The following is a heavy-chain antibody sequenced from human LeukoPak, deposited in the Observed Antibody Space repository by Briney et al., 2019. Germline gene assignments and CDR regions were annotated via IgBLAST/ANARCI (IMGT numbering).Heavy chain of an antibody. J-gene: IGHJ4*02. Sequence: GGSLRLSCAASGFTFSSYGMHWVRQAPGKGLEWVAVIWYDGSNKYYADSVKGRFAISRDNSKNTLYLQMNSLRAEDTAVYYCARDLSDAFDFDYWGQGTLVTVSS. CDR3: ARDLSDAFDFDY. V-gene: IGHV3-33*01. D-gene: IGHD3-16*01. CDR1: GFTFSSYG. CDR2: IWYDGSNK.